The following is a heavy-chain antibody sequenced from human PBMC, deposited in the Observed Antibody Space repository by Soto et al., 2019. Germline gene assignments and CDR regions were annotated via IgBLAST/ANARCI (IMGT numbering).Heavy chain of an antibody. J-gene: IGHJ6*02. CDR3: ASEDCSSTSCYNPGGYYGMDV. V-gene: IGHV1-69*01. CDR2: IIPIFGTA. Sequence: QVQLVQSGAEVKKPGSSVKVSCKASGGTFSSYAISWVRQAPGQGLEWMGGIIPIFGTANYAQKFQGRVTITADESTSTDYMELSSLRSEDTAVYYCASEDCSSTSCYNPGGYYGMDVWGQGTTVTVSS. CDR1: GGTFSSYA. D-gene: IGHD2-2*02.